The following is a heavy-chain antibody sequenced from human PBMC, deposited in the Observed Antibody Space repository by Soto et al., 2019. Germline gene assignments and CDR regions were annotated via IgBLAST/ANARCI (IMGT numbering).Heavy chain of an antibody. Sequence: GGSLRLSCAASVFTFSSYAMSCVRQAPGKGLEWVSAISGSGGSTYYADSVKGRFTISRENSKNTLYLQMNSLRAEDTAVYYCATGAEDIVVVPAASRFVYWGQGTMVTVSS. J-gene: IGHJ4*02. CDR1: VFTFSSYA. CDR2: ISGSGGST. D-gene: IGHD2-2*01. V-gene: IGHV3-23*01. CDR3: ATGAEDIVVVPAASRFVY.